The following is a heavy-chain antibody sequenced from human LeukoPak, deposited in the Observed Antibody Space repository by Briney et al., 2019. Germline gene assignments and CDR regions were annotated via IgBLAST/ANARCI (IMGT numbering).Heavy chain of an antibody. CDR3: ARGAGTELFDP. J-gene: IGHJ5*02. D-gene: IGHD1-1*01. CDR2: IYYSGST. CDR1: AGSISSYY. V-gene: IGHV4-59*01. Sequence: SETLSLTCTVSAGSISSYYWSWIRQPPGKGLEWIGYIYYSGSTNYNPSLKSRVTISVDTSKNQFSLKLSSVTAADTAVYYCARGAGTELFDPWGQGTLVTVSS.